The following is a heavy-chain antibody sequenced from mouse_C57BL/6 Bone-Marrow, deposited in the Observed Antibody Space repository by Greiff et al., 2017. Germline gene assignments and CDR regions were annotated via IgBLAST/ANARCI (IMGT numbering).Heavy chain of an antibody. J-gene: IGHJ4*01. Sequence: VQLQQSVAELVRPGASVKLSCTASGFNIKTTYMHWVKQRPEQGLEWIGRIDPANGNTKYAPKFQGKATITADTSSNTAYLQLSSLTSEDTAIDYCARYGYDPYAMDYWGQGTSVTVSS. CDR1: GFNIKTTY. CDR2: IDPANGNT. V-gene: IGHV14-3*01. CDR3: ARYGYDPYAMDY. D-gene: IGHD2-2*01.